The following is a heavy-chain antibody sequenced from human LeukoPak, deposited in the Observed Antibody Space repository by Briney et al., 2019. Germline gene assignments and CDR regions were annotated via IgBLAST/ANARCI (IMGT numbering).Heavy chain of an antibody. J-gene: IGHJ5*02. D-gene: IGHD6-13*01. CDR1: GDSISSGGYS. CDR3: ARVVAAAGNNWFDP. Sequence: SETLSPTCVVSGDSISSGGYSWSWIRQTPGKGLEWFAYIHDSGSTYNNPSLKTRLSISIDTSKNQFSLKLNSVSAADTAVCYCARVVAAAGNNWFDPWGQGTLVTVSS. V-gene: IGHV4-30-4*07. CDR2: IHDSGST.